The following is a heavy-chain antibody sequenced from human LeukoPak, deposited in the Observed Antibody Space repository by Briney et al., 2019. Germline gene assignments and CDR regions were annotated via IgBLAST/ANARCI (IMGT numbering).Heavy chain of an antibody. CDR3: ARGGIITMIVVVPYGRYNWFDP. J-gene: IGHJ5*02. D-gene: IGHD3-22*01. V-gene: IGHV4-34*01. Sequence: PSETLSLTCAVYGGSFSGYYWSWIRQPPGKGLEWIGEINRSGSTNYNPSLKSRVTISVDTSKNQFSLKLSSVTAADTAVYYCARGGIITMIVVVPYGRYNWFDPWGQGTLVTVSS. CDR1: GGSFSGYY. CDR2: INRSGST.